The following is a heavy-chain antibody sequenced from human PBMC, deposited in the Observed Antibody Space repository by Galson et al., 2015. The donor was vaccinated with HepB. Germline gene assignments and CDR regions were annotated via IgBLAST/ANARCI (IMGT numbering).Heavy chain of an antibody. CDR2: INPNSGRT. J-gene: IGHJ5*01. CDR3: ARAVVPAAPSDS. D-gene: IGHD2-2*01. Sequence: SVTVSCKASPYTFTKYYIHWVRQAPGQGLQWVGWINPNSGRTNYAPNLQDRVTMSRDTSINTVYMDLSSLRSDDSAIYFCARAVVPAAPSDSWGQGTLFTVSS. CDR1: PYTFTKYY. V-gene: IGHV1-2*02.